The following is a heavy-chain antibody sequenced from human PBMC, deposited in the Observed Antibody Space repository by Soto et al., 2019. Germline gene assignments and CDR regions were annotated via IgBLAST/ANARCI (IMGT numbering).Heavy chain of an antibody. J-gene: IGHJ4*02. CDR1: GFSFSSYA. CDR2: ISARGGSL. D-gene: IGHD5-12*01. CDR3: AKGSIEYSASVDN. V-gene: IGHV3-23*01. Sequence: DVQLLESGGGLVQPGGSLRLSCAASGFSFSSYAMVWVRQAPGKGLEWVAVISARGGSLYFADSVKGRFTLSRDNSKNVLSLDMHSLRAEDTAIYFCAKGSIEYSASVDNWGQGTLVVVSS.